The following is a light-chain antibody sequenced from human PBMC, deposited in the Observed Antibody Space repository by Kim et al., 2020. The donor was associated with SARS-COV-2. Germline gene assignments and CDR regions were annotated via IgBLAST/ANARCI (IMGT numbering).Light chain of an antibody. CDR2: GAS. CDR1: HALITS. V-gene: IGKV1-6*01. CDR3: LQDYIYPPS. J-gene: IGKJ1*01. Sequence: ASLGASVSLTFPARHALITSLCWYQQQPRQAPPVLLYGASTLLSGLPSRFRGSGSGTDFTLTIISLQPEDFATYYFLQDYIYPPSFGQGTPVDIK.